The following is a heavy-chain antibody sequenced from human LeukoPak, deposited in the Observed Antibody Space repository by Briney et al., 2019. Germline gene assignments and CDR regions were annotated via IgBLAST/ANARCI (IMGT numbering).Heavy chain of an antibody. D-gene: IGHD6-19*01. V-gene: IGHV3-21*01. CDR1: GFTFSSYS. Sequence: PGGSLRLSCAASGFTFSSYSMNWVRQAPGKGLEWVSSISSSSSYIYYADSVKGRFTISRDNAKYSLYLQMNSLRAEDTAVYYCARFQGYSSGWSCWFDPWGQGTLVTVSS. CDR3: ARFQGYSSGWSCWFDP. J-gene: IGHJ5*02. CDR2: ISSSSSYI.